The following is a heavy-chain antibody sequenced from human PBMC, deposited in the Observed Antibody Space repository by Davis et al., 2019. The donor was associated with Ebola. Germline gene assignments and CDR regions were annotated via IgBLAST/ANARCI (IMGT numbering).Heavy chain of an antibody. J-gene: IGHJ4*02. Sequence: GESLKISCAVSGFTFSSFGMHWVRQAPGKGLEWVAVIWYDESHKFYADSVKGRFTISRDSSENTVYLQMNSLRVEDTAVYYCARDPSSRCSGSTCPDPFDYWDQGTLVTVSS. CDR3: ARDPSSRCSGSTCPDPFDY. V-gene: IGHV3-33*01. D-gene: IGHD2-15*01. CDR1: GFTFSSFG. CDR2: IWYDESHK.